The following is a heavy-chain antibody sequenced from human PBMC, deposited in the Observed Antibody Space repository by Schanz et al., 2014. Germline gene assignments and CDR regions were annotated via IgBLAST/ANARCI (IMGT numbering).Heavy chain of an antibody. J-gene: IGHJ6*02. CDR1: GGSISSGGYY. CDR3: ARDQGTGDLPIWRPAYVMDV. Sequence: QVQLQESGPGLVKPSQTLSLTCTVSGGSISSGGYYWSWIRQHPGKGLEWIGYIYYSGSTYYNPSHKRRITISVDSSKTQFSLNLSSGTAADTAVYYCARDQGTGDLPIWRPAYVMDVWGQGTTVTVSS. V-gene: IGHV4-31*03. CDR2: IYYSGST. D-gene: IGHD7-27*01.